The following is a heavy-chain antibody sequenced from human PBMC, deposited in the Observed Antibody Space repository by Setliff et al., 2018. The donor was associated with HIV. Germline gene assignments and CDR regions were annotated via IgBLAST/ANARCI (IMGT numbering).Heavy chain of an antibody. J-gene: IGHJ6*02. CDR1: GFTFNNYW. Sequence: GGSLRLSCAASGFTFNNYWMDWVRQAPGKGLEWVANIKEDGTAKNYVDLVKGRFTISRDNAENSLYLQMNSLRAEDTAVYYCVRQSVAVTYGMDVWGQGTTVTVSS. D-gene: IGHD4-4*01. CDR3: VRQSVAVTYGMDV. V-gene: IGHV3-7*01. CDR2: IKEDGTAK.